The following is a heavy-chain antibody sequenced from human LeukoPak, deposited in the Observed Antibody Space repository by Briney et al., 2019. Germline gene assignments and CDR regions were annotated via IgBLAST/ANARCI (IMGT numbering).Heavy chain of an antibody. D-gene: IGHD3-16*01. CDR1: GFTFSNYW. V-gene: IGHV3-74*01. CDR2: LNEDGGIT. Sequence: GGSLRLSCAATGFTFSNYWMHWVRQAPGEGLVWVSRLNEDGGITNYADFAKGRFTISRDNARNTLYLQMNSLSADDTAVYYCTRDIGGRSAYWGQGTLVTVSS. J-gene: IGHJ4*02. CDR3: TRDIGGRSAY.